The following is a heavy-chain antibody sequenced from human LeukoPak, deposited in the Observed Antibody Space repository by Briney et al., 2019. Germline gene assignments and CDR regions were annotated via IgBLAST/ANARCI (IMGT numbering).Heavy chain of an antibody. CDR1: GFSFITYN. Sequence: GGSLRLSCAASGFSFITYNMNWVRQAPGKGLEWVSSISSTSSYIYYADSVKGRFTISRDNAKNSLYLQMNSLRAEDTAVYYCASDYDILTGFDYWGQGTLVTVSS. CDR2: ISSTSSYI. V-gene: IGHV3-21*01. D-gene: IGHD3-9*01. CDR3: ASDYDILTGFDY. J-gene: IGHJ4*02.